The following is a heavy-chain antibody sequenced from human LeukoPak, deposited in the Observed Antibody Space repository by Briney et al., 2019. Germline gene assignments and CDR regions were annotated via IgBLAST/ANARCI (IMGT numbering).Heavy chain of an antibody. CDR1: GGSISSYY. J-gene: IGHJ4*02. D-gene: IGHD6-13*01. V-gene: IGHV4-59*08. Sequence: ASETLSLTCTVSGGSISSYYWSWIRQPPGKGLEWIGYIYYSGSTNYNPSLKSRVTISVDTSKNQFSLKLSSVTAADTAVYYCATLSSSWYKGGLDYWGQGTLVTVSS. CDR3: ATLSSSWYKGGLDY. CDR2: IYYSGST.